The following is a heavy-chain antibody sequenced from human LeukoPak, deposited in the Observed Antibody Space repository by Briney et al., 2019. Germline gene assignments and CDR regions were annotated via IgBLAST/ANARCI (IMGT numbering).Heavy chain of an antibody. V-gene: IGHV1-2*02. J-gene: IGHJ5*02. D-gene: IGHD1-26*01. Sequence: ASVKVSCKASGYTFTGYYMHWVRQAPGQGLEWMGWINPNSGGTNYAQKFQGRVTMTRDTSISTAYMELSRLRSDDTAMYYCARSAIVGATRGLDLWGQGTLVTVSS. CDR1: GYTFTGYY. CDR2: INPNSGGT. CDR3: ARSAIVGATRGLDL.